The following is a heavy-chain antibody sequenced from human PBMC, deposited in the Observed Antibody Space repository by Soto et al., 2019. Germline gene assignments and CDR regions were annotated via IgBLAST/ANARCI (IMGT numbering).Heavy chain of an antibody. J-gene: IGHJ4*02. D-gene: IGHD3-10*01. CDR2: IIPMLGMS. CDR1: GDTFNFYT. V-gene: IGHV1-69*02. Sequence: QVQLVQSGAEVKKPGSPVRVSCTASGDTFNFYTISWVRQVPGQGPEWMGKIIPMLGMSNYAQKFQGRVTXXXEQXTSTVYMNLSGLTSEDTAVYYCATNYGSGSTHFDYWGQGTLVTVSS. CDR3: ATNYGSGSTHFDY.